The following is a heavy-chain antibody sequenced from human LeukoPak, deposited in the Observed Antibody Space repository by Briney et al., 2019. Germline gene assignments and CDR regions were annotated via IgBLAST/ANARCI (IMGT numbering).Heavy chain of an antibody. V-gene: IGHV1-2*02. Sequence: ASVKVSCKASGYTFTGNYIHWVRQAPGHGLEWMGWINPATGVTNYAQKFQGRVSMTRDPSIDTAYMDLTSLRSDDTAIYYCARVGSYDTRAALDIWSQGTLATVSS. J-gene: IGHJ3*02. CDR2: INPATGVT. CDR1: GYTFTGNY. CDR3: ARVGSYDTRAALDI. D-gene: IGHD3-22*01.